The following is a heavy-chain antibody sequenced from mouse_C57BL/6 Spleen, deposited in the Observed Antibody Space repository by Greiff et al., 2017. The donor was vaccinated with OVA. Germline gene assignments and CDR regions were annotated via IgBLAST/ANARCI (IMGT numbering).Heavy chain of an antibody. CDR1: GYTFTSYW. V-gene: IGHV1-69*01. D-gene: IGHD2-3*01. Sequence: QVQLQQPGAELVMPGASVKLSCKASGYTFTSYWMHWVKQRPGQGLEWIGEIDPSDSYTNYNQKFKGKSTLTVDKSSSTAYMQLSSLTSEDSAVYYCARRGVYDGYHSWFAYWGQGTLVTVSA. CDR2: IDPSDSYT. J-gene: IGHJ3*01. CDR3: ARRGVYDGYHSWFAY.